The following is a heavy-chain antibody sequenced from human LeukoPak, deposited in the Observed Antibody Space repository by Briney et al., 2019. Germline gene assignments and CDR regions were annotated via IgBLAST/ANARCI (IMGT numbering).Heavy chain of an antibody. J-gene: IGHJ3*02. Sequence: SETLSLTCTVSGGSIRGHYWSWIRQPPGKGLEWMGYIYYRGSANYNPSLKSRVTISVDTSKNQFSLKLSSVTAADTALYYCARGTVTASMKAFDIWGQGTMVTVSS. CDR2: IYYRGSA. D-gene: IGHD2-21*02. V-gene: IGHV4-59*08. CDR1: GGSIRGHY. CDR3: ARGTVTASMKAFDI.